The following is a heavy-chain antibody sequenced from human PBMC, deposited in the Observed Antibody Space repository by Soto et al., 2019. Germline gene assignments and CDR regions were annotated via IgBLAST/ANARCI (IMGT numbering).Heavy chain of an antibody. D-gene: IGHD1-26*01. J-gene: IGHJ4*02. CDR2: IYYSGST. CDR1: GGSISSSSYY. Sequence: SETLSLTCTVSGGSISSSSYYWGWIRQPPGKGLEWIGSIYYSGSTYYNPSHKSRVTISVDTTKNQFSLKLSSVTAADTAVYYCARGPHSGFDYWGQGTLVTVSS. V-gene: IGHV4-39*07. CDR3: ARGPHSGFDY.